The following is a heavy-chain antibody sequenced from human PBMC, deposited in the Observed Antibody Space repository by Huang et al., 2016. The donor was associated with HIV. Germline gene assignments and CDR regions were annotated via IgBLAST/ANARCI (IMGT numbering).Heavy chain of an antibody. Sequence: QVQLVQSGAEVRTPGASVKVSCKASGYIFTNYDIHWVRRATGQGLVWRGWMNPASGNRVCAQKVQGRGTFTTNATESTANMELSNLRSDDTAVYFCAKGRGGKQQLITQSFYYYYCMDVWGGGTTVTVSS. D-gene: IGHD6-13*01. CDR3: AKGRGGKQQLITQSFYYYYCMDV. V-gene: IGHV1-8*02. CDR1: GYIFTNYD. CDR2: MNPASGNR. J-gene: IGHJ6*04.